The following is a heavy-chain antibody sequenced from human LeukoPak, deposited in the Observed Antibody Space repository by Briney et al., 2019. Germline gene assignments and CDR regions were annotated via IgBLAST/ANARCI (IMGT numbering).Heavy chain of an antibody. CDR3: ARDIDNGDYVVY. Sequence: PGGSLRLSCAASGFTFSSYAMSWVRQAPEMGLEWVSSIGSSGDITYYADSVKGRFTISRDNSKNTLYLQMNSLRAEDTAVYYCARDIDNGDYVVYWGQGTLVTVSS. J-gene: IGHJ4*02. V-gene: IGHV3-23*01. D-gene: IGHD4-17*01. CDR1: GFTFSSYA. CDR2: IGSSGDIT.